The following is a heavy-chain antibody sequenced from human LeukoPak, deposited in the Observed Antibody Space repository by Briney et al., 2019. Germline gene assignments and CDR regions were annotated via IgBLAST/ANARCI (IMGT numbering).Heavy chain of an antibody. CDR1: GFTFSSYS. Sequence: GGSLRLSCAASGFTFSSYSMNWVRQAPGKGLEWVSYISSSSSYIYYADSVKGRFTISRDNAKNSLYLQMNSLRAEDTAVYYCARDSTYYYDSSGYYKFDYWGQGTLVTVSS. CDR2: ISSSSSYI. CDR3: ARDSTYYYDSSGYYKFDY. J-gene: IGHJ4*02. D-gene: IGHD3-22*01. V-gene: IGHV3-21*05.